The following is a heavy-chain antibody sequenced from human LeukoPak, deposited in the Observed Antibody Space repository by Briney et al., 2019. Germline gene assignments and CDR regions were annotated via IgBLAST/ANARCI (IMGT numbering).Heavy chain of an antibody. CDR2: IYYSGST. J-gene: IGHJ4*02. Sequence: SETLSLTCTVSGGSISSSSYYWGWIRQPPGKGLEWIGSIYYSGSTYYNPSLKSRVTISVDTSKNQFSLKLSSVTAADTAVYYCARGSITMARGVIIEYLYYFDYWGQGTLVTVSS. D-gene: IGHD3-10*01. CDR1: GGSISSSSYY. CDR3: ARGSITMARGVIIEYLYYFDY. V-gene: IGHV4-39*01.